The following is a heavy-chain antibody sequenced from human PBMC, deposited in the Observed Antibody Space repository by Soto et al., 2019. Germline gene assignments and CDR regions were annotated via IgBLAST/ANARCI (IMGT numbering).Heavy chain of an antibody. J-gene: IGHJ6*02. Sequence: PVGSLRLSCAASGFTFSSYAMSWVRQAPGKGLEWVSAISGSGGSTYYADSVKGRFTISRDNSKNTLYLQMNSLRAEDTAVYYCAKGIAAAGVNRYYYYGMDVWGQGTTVTVSS. D-gene: IGHD6-13*01. V-gene: IGHV3-23*01. CDR2: ISGSGGST. CDR3: AKGIAAAGVNRYYYYGMDV. CDR1: GFTFSSYA.